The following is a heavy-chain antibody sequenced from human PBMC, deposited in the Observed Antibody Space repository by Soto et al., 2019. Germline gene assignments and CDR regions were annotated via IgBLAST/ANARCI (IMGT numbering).Heavy chain of an antibody. J-gene: IGHJ6*02. V-gene: IGHV3-21*06. CDR2: ISSTGTDV. CDR1: GFMFSKYT. CDR3: ARARSDYYAMDV. Sequence: GGSLSLSCAASGFMFSKYTMNWVRQAPGKGLEWVSSISSTGTDVDDTDSVKGRFIISRDNANNLVFLQMDSLRVEDTAVYYSARARSDYYAMDVWGQGTTVTVSS.